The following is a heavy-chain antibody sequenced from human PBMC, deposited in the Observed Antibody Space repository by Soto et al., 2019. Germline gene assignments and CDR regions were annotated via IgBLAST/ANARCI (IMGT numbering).Heavy chain of an antibody. J-gene: IGHJ6*02. V-gene: IGHV4-34*01. Sequence: QVQLQQWGAGLLKPSETLSLTCAVYGGSFSGYYWSWIRQPPGKGLEWIGEINHSGSTNYNPSLKSRVTISVDTSKHQFSLKLSSVTAADTAVSYCARGIYSNFNYYYYGMDVWGQGTTVTVSS. D-gene: IGHD4-4*01. CDR3: ARGIYSNFNYYYYGMDV. CDR1: GGSFSGYY. CDR2: INHSGST.